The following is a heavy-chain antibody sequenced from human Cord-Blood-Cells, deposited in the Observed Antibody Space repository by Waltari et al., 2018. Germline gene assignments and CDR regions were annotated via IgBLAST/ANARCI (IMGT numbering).Heavy chain of an antibody. CDR1: GVTFSSYA. D-gene: IGHD3-10*01. CDR2: ISYDGSNK. CDR3: ARDEITMVRGVMGY. Sequence: QVQLVESGGGVVQPGRSLRLSCAASGVTFSSYAMHWVRQAPGKGLEWVAVISYDGSNKYYADSVKGRFTISRDNSKNTLYLQMNSLRAEDTAVYYCARDEITMVRGVMGYWGQGTLVTVSS. J-gene: IGHJ4*02. V-gene: IGHV3-30*04.